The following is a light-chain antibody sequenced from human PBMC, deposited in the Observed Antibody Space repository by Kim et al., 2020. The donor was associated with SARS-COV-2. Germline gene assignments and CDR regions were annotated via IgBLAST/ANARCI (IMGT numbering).Light chain of an antibody. CDR1: SLRSYY. CDR2: GKN. J-gene: IGLJ3*02. CDR3: SSRDSSGNHWV. V-gene: IGLV3-19*01. Sequence: SSELTQDPAVSVALGQTVRITCQGDSLRSYYASWYQQKPGQAPVLVIYGKNNRSSGIPDRFSGSSSGNTASLTITGAQAEDEADYYCSSRDSSGNHWVFGGGTQLTVL.